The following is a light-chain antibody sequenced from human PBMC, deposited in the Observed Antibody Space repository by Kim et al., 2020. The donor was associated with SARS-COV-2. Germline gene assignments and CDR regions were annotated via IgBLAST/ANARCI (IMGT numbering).Light chain of an antibody. CDR3: QKYNSAPWT. Sequence: ASVGDRFTITCRASQDIANSLAWYQQKPGKVPKLLIYAASTLQSGVPSRFSGSGSGTQFTLTIGSLQTEDVATYYCQKYNSAPWTFGPGTKVDIK. V-gene: IGKV1-27*01. CDR2: AAS. CDR1: QDIANS. J-gene: IGKJ1*01.